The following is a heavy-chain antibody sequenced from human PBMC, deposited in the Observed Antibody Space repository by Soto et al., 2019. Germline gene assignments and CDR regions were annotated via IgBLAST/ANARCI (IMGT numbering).Heavy chain of an antibody. CDR3: ARLPANPQYGMDV. CDR1: GESFSGYY. Sequence: QVQLQQWGAGLLKPSETLSLSCAVYGESFSGYYWNWIRQPPGKGLEWIGGINRGGSSNCNPSLKSLVTMSVDTSKNQFSLKLSSLTAADSAVYFCARLPANPQYGMDVWSQGTTVIVSS. J-gene: IGHJ6*02. CDR2: INRGGSS. V-gene: IGHV4-34*01.